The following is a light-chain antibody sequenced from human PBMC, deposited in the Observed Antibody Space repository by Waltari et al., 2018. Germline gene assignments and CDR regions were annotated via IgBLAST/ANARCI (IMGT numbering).Light chain of an antibody. CDR3: QQRTSWPLT. Sequence: EIVLTQSPATLSLSPAERATLSCRASQSISSNLRWYQQKPGQAPRLLIHEASKRATGIPARFLGSGSGTDFTLTISSLEAEDFAVYYCQQRTSWPLTFGGGTRVEVK. CDR2: EAS. CDR1: QSISSN. J-gene: IGKJ4*01. V-gene: IGKV3-11*01.